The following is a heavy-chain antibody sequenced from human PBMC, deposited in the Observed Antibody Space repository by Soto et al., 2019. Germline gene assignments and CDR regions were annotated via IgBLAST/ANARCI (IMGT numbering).Heavy chain of an antibody. J-gene: IGHJ5*02. Sequence: ASVKVSCKASGYTFTGYYMHWVRQAPGQGLEWMGWINPNSGGTNYAQKFQGRVTMTRDTSISTAYMELSRLRSDDTAVYYCARAPELTGYCSGGSCSNGYWFEPWGQGTLVNVSS. CDR2: INPNSGGT. CDR3: ARAPELTGYCSGGSCSNGYWFEP. V-gene: IGHV1-2*02. CDR1: GYTFTGYY. D-gene: IGHD2-15*01.